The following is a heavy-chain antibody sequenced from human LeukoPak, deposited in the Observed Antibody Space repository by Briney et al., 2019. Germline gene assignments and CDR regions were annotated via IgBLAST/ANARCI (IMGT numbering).Heavy chain of an antibody. CDR1: GYTFTSYG. CDR3: ARAALYYYYYYMDV. D-gene: IGHD6-6*01. J-gene: IGHJ6*03. Sequence: GASVKVSCKASGYTFTSYGISWVRQAPGQGLEWMGWISAYNGNTNYAQKLHGRVTMTTDTSTSTAYMELRSLRSDDTAVYYCARAALYYYYYYMDVWGKGTTVTVSS. CDR2: ISAYNGNT. V-gene: IGHV1-18*01.